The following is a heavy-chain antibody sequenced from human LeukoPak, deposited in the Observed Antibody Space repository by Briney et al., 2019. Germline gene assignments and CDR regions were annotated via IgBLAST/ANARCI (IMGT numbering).Heavy chain of an antibody. Sequence: PGGSLRLSCAASGFTVSSNYMSWVRQPPGEGLEWIGSIYYSGSTYYNPSLKSRVTISVDTSKNQFSLKLSSVTAADTAVYYCARITTGIVDYWGQGTLVTVSS. J-gene: IGHJ4*02. CDR3: ARITTGIVDY. CDR1: GFTVSSNY. V-gene: IGHV4-39*07. D-gene: IGHD1-1*01. CDR2: IYYSGST.